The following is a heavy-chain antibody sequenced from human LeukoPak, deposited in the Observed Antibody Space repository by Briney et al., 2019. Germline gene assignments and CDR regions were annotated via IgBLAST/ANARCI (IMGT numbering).Heavy chain of an antibody. CDR2: IYYSGST. J-gene: IGHJ5*02. CDR3: ARLSAGAQDIVVVVAAKRRNWFDP. V-gene: IGHV4-59*04. Sequence: SETLSLTCTVSGGSISSYYWSWIRQPPGKGLEWIGSIYYSGSTYYNPSLKSRVTISVDTSKNQFSLKLSSVTAADTAVYYCARLSAGAQDIVVVVAAKRRNWFDPWGQGTLVTVSS. D-gene: IGHD2-15*01. CDR1: GGSISSYY.